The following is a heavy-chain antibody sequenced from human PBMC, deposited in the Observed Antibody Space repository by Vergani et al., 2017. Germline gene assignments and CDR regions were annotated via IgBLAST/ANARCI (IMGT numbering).Heavy chain of an antibody. D-gene: IGHD2-15*01. CDR2: IYHSGST. J-gene: IGHJ4*02. CDR3: ARSVDHDY. V-gene: IGHV4-59*05. Sequence: QVQLQESGPGLVKPSETLSLTCTVSGCSLSSYYWSWIRQPPGKGLEWIGSIYHSGSTYYNPSLKSRVTISVDTSKNQFTLKLSSVTAADTAVYYCARSVDHDYWGQGTLVTVSS. CDR1: GCSLSSYY.